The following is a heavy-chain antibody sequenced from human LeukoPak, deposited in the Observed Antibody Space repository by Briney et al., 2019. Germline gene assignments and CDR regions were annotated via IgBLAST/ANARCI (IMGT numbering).Heavy chain of an antibody. CDR1: GFTFSSYS. CDR2: ISSSSSTI. CDR3: AKRHSSGWYVFDY. V-gene: IGHV3-48*01. J-gene: IGHJ4*02. Sequence: PGGSLRLSCAASGFTFSSYSMNWVRQAPGKGLEWVSYISSSSSTIYYADSVKGRFTISRDNAKNSLYLQMNSLRAEDTAVYYCAKRHSSGWYVFDYWGQGTLVTVSS. D-gene: IGHD6-19*01.